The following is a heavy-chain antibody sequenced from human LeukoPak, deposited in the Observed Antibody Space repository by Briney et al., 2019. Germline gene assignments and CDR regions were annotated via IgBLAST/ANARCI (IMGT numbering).Heavy chain of an antibody. CDR2: ISRNGGST. J-gene: IGHJ4*02. D-gene: IGHD3-22*01. V-gene: IGHV3-64*04. Sequence: GGSLRLSCSASGFTFSNYAMHWVRQAPRKGLEYVSAISRNGGSTYYADSVKGRFTISRDNSKNTLYLQMNSLRAEDTAVYYCAMAQDSSGYYADYWGQGTLVTVSS. CDR1: GFTFSNYA. CDR3: AMAQDSSGYYADY.